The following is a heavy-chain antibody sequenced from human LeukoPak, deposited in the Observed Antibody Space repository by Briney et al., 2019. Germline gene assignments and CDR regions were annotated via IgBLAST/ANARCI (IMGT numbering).Heavy chain of an antibody. Sequence: PGGSLRLSCAASGFTFSSYAMTWVRQAPGKGLEWVANIKEDGTEKYYVDSVKGRFTISRDNAKNSLYVYLQMNSLRAEDTAVYYCARVAAGYEFPFDYWGQGTLVTVSS. J-gene: IGHJ4*02. CDR2: IKEDGTEK. CDR1: GFTFSSYA. V-gene: IGHV3-7*01. CDR3: ARVAAGYEFPFDY. D-gene: IGHD5-12*01.